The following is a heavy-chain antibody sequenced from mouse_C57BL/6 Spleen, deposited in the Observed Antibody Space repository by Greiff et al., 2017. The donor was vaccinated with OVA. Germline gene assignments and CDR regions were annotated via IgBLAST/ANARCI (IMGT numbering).Heavy chain of an antibody. CDR3: AREYYVSFDY. CDR2: SRNKANDYTT. J-gene: IGHJ2*01. Sequence: VKLLESGGGLVQSGRSLRLSCATSGFTFSDFYMEWVRQAPGKGLEWIAASRNKANDYTTEYSASVKGRFIVSIVTSQSILYLQMNALRGEDTAIYYCAREYYVSFDYWGQGTTLTVSS. CDR1: GFTFSDFY. V-gene: IGHV7-1*01. D-gene: IGHD1-1*01.